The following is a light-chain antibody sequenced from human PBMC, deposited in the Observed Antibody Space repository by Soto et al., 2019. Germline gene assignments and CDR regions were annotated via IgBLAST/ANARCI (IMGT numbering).Light chain of an antibody. CDR3: LEYNSYLIYT. CDR2: KAS. V-gene: IGKV1-5*03. CDR1: PSFRTW. J-gene: IGKJ2*01. Sequence: DIKITHSPSSLSASVGYRVTITCRASPSFRTWLAWYQQKPGKAPKLLIYKASSLQSGVPSRFSGSGSGTDFTLTISRLQPDDFATYYCLEYNSYLIYTFGQGTKVDIK.